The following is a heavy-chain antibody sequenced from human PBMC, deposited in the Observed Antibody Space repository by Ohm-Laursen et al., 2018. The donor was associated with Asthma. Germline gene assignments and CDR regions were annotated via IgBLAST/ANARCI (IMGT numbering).Heavy chain of an antibody. CDR3: AAHMVRGV. CDR2: ISSDGSNK. J-gene: IGHJ4*02. D-gene: IGHD3-10*01. Sequence: SLRLSCAASGFTFSNYGFHWVRQAPGKGLEWVAVISSDGSNKFYGGSVKGRFTISRDKSKNTLYLQMNSLRAEDTAVYYCAAHMVRGVWGQGTLVTVSS. CDR1: GFTFSNYG. V-gene: IGHV3-30*03.